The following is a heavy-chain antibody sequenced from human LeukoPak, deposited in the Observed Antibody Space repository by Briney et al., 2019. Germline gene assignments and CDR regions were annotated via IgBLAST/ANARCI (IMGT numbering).Heavy chain of an antibody. Sequence: SETLSLTCTVSGGSISSYYWSWIRQPAGKGLEWIGRIYTSGSTYYNPSLKSRVTMSVDTSKNQFSLNLTSVTAADTAVYYCARHKSPLPLHWGQGTLVTVSS. CDR2: IYTSGST. V-gene: IGHV4-4*07. CDR1: GGSISSYY. J-gene: IGHJ4*02. D-gene: IGHD3-10*01. CDR3: ARHKSPLPLH.